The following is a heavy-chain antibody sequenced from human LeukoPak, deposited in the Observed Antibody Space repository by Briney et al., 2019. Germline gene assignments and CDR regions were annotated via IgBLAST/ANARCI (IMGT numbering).Heavy chain of an antibody. CDR3: AREDASSWDY. V-gene: IGHV3-21*01. J-gene: IGHJ4*02. D-gene: IGHD6-13*01. CDR2: IISSGSYI. CDR1: GFTFSSYA. Sequence: GGSLRLSCAASGFTFSSYAMSWVRQAPGKGLEWVSSIISSGSYIYYADSVKGRFTISRDNAKNSLYLQMNNLRAEDTAVYYCAREDASSWDYWGQGILVTVSS.